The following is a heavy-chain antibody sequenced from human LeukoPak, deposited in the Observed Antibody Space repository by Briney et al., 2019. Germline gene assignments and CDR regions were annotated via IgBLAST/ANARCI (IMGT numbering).Heavy chain of an antibody. D-gene: IGHD3-22*01. Sequence: KASETLSLTCTVSGGSISSSYWSWIRQPPGKGLEWIGHIYYSGTTNNNPSLKSRVTISVDTSKNQFSLKLSSVTAADTAMYYCARVPNYYDSSGYPDVWGQGTTVTVSS. J-gene: IGHJ6*02. V-gene: IGHV4-59*01. CDR2: IYYSGTT. CDR3: ARVPNYYDSSGYPDV. CDR1: GGSISSSY.